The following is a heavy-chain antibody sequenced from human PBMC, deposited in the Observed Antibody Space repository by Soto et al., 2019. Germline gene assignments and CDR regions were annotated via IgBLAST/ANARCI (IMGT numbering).Heavy chain of an antibody. CDR1: VYSISTGYY. J-gene: IGHJ4*02. CDR3: ARSVAGTTDTFDY. D-gene: IGHD6-19*01. CDR2: IYHGGST. V-gene: IGHV4-38-2*01. Sequence: PSETLSLTCAVSVYSISTGYYWIGIRQPPGKGLEWIGSIYHGGSTSYNPSLKSRATVSVDTSKNQFSLKLSSVTAADTAVYYCARSVAGTTDTFDYWGQGTLVTVS.